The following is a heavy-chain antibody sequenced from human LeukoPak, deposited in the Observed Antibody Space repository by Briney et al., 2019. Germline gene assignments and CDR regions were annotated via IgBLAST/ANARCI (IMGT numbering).Heavy chain of an antibody. CDR2: MSSSGIS. CDR3: AKGAGPPWFDP. D-gene: IGHD6-19*01. J-gene: IGHJ5*02. CDR1: GGSISSYY. V-gene: IGHV4-4*07. Sequence: SETLSLTCTVSGGSISSYYWSWIRQPAGKGLEWIGRMSSSGISAYSPSLKSRVTISIDTSRNQFSMNLNSVTAADTAVYYCAKGAGPPWFDPWGQGTLVTVSS.